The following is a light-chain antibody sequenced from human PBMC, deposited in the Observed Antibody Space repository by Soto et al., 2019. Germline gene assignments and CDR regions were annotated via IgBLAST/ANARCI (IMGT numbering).Light chain of an antibody. CDR3: SSYAGSNNFV. Sequence: QSALTQPPSASGFPGQSVTISCTGTSSDVGYYDYVSWYQQHPGKAPKLVIYEVTKRPSGVPDRVSASKSGNTASLTVSGLRAEDEADYYSSSYAGSNNFVFGSGTKLTVL. CDR2: EVT. CDR1: SSDVGYYDY. V-gene: IGLV2-8*01. J-gene: IGLJ1*01.